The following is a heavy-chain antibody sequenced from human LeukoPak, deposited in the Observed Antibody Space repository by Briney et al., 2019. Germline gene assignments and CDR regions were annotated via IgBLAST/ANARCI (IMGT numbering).Heavy chain of an antibody. CDR1: GFTFSSYG. Sequence: PGGSLRLSCAASGFTFSSYGMHWVRQAPGKGLEWVAVISYDGSNKYYADSVKGRFTISRDNSKNTLYLQMNSLRAEDTAVYYCAKGGYYERPWYFDYWGQGTLVLVSS. CDR3: AKGGYYERPWYFDY. CDR2: ISYDGSNK. V-gene: IGHV3-30*18. J-gene: IGHJ4*02. D-gene: IGHD3-22*01.